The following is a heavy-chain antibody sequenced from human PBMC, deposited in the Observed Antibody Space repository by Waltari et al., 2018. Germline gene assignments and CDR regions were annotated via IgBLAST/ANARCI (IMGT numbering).Heavy chain of an antibody. D-gene: IGHD3-10*01. V-gene: IGHV4-39*01. J-gene: IGHJ4*02. CDR3: VRPPHCRGNTCTAL. CDR1: GASVQRTSYY. CDR2: IYNSGTT. Sequence: QVYLQESGPGLVKPSDALSRTFPVSGASVQRTSYYWGWIRQPPGKGLEWIGSIYNSGTTYYNPSLKSRVTISVDASDKQFYLTLTSVTAADTAVYFCVRPPHCRGNTCTALWGQGALVTVSS.